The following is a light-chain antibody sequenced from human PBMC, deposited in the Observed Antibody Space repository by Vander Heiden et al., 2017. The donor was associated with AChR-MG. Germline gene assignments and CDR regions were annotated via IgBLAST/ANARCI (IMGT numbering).Light chain of an antibody. CDR1: QSVSTN. Sequence: EIVMTQSPATLSVSPGETATLSCKASQSVSTNLAWYQQKPGQAPRLLIYAASTRDTGIPVRFSGSGSGTTYTLTISSLQSEDFAVYYCQQFNSWPLTFGGGTQVELK. V-gene: IGKV3-15*01. J-gene: IGKJ4*01. CDR3: QQFNSWPLT. CDR2: AAS.